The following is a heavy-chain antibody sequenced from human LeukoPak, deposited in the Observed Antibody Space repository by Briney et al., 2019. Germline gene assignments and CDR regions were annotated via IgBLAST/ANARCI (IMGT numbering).Heavy chain of an antibody. D-gene: IGHD1-1*01. CDR2: IRSKAYGGTT. V-gene: IGHV3-49*03. Sequence: GGSLRLSCTASGFTFGDYAMSWFRQAPGKGLEWVGFIRSKAYGGTTEYAASVKGRFTISRDDSKSIAYLQMNSLKTEDTAVYYCTRDLLEKTGSRASSSYYYYGMDVWGQGTTVTVSS. CDR1: GFTFGDYA. CDR3: TRDLLEKTGSRASSSYYYYGMDV. J-gene: IGHJ6*02.